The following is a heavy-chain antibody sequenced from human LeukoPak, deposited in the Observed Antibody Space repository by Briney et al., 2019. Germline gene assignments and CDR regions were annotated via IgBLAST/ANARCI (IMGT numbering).Heavy chain of an antibody. D-gene: IGHD2-21*01. CDR2: MSPHNGHT. CDR3: ARRTPRCGGTCYGAFDV. J-gene: IGHJ3*01. V-gene: IGHV1-18*01. CDR1: GYTFTSYG. Sequence: ASVKVSCKASGYTFTSYGISWVRQAPGQGLEWMGLMSPHNGHTEYAQNFQGRVTMTRDTSTGTAYMELRSLRSEDTAVYYCARRTPRCGGTCYGAFDVWGQGTMVTVSS.